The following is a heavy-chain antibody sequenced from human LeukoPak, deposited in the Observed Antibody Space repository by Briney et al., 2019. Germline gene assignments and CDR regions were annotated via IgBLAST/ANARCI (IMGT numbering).Heavy chain of an antibody. Sequence: HSGTPLRLSCAASGFTFSNYGMHWVRQAPGKGLEWVAVIWSDGSNKKYADSVKGRFTISSDNSKNTLYLQMNSLRAEDTAVYYCAKDRPIFKDWGQGTQVTVSS. V-gene: IGHV3-33*06. J-gene: IGHJ4*02. CDR2: IWSDGSNK. CDR1: GFTFSNYG. CDR3: AKDRPIFKD.